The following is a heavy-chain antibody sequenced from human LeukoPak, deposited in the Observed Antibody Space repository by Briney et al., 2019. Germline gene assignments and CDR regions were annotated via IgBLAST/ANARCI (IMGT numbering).Heavy chain of an antibody. J-gene: IGHJ3*02. CDR3: STRSGHAFDI. CDR2: INSDGSST. D-gene: IGHD3-10*01. Sequence: QSGGSLRLSCAASGFTFSSYWMHWVRQVPGKGLVWVSRINSDGSSTSYADSVKGRFTISRDSAKNTLYVQMNSLRVEDTAVYYCSTRSGHAFDIWGRGTMATVSS. V-gene: IGHV3-74*01. CDR1: GFTFSSYW.